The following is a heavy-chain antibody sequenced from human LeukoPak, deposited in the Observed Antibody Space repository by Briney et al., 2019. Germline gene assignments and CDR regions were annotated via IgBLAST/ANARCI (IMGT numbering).Heavy chain of an antibody. CDR3: VKDYSTIPAAANPLFDY. CDR1: GFTFSSYA. D-gene: IGHD6-13*01. J-gene: IGHJ4*02. Sequence: GGSLRLSCAASGFTFSSYAVTWVRQAPGKGLEWVSGITGSGDPTFYADSVKGRFTISRDNSKNTLYLQMHSLRAEDTAVCYCVKDYSTIPAAANPLFDYWGQGAPVIVSS. V-gene: IGHV3-23*01. CDR2: ITGSGDPT.